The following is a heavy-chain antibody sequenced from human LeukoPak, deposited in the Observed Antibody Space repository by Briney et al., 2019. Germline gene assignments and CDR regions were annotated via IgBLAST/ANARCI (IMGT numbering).Heavy chain of an antibody. Sequence: AGGSLRLSCAASGFTFSSYWMSWVRQAPGKGLEWVANIKQDGSEKYYVDSVKGRFTISRDNAKNSLYLQMNSLRAEDTAVYYCATKGGYGDYRDNWFDPWGQGTLVTVSS. J-gene: IGHJ5*02. CDR3: ATKGGYGDYRDNWFDP. D-gene: IGHD4-17*01. CDR1: GFTFSSYW. V-gene: IGHV3-7*03. CDR2: IKQDGSEK.